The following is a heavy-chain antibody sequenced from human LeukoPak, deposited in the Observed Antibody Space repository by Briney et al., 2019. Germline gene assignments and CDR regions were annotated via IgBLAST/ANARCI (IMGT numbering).Heavy chain of an antibody. Sequence: GGSLRLSCAASGFTFSTYGMHWVRQAPGKGLEWVAVTSFDGSNQYYADSVQGRFTISRDNFKTTLFLQMNNLRAEDTAVYYCAKGIRDFSWLPTFDWWGQGILVTVSS. CDR1: GFTFSTYG. CDR3: AKGIRDFSWLPTFDW. V-gene: IGHV3-30*18. D-gene: IGHD3-9*01. J-gene: IGHJ4*02. CDR2: TSFDGSNQ.